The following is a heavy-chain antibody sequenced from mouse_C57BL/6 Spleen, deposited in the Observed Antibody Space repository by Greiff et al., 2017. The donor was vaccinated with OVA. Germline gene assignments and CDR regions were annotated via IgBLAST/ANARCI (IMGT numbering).Heavy chain of an antibody. J-gene: IGHJ4*01. CDR3: ARSLTGTGGYYAMDY. CDR2: ISDGGSYT. D-gene: IGHD4-1*01. CDR1: GFTFSSYA. V-gene: IGHV5-4*03. Sequence: DVKLQESGGGLVKPGGSLKLSCAASGFTFSSYAMSWVRQTPEKRLEWVATISDGGSYTYYPDNVKGRFTISRDNAKNNLYLQMSHLKSEDTAMYYCARSLTGTGGYYAMDYWGQGTSVTVSS.